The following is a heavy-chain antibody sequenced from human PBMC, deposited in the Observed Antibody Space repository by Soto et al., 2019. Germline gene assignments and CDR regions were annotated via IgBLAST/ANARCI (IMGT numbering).Heavy chain of an antibody. CDR1: GFTLSDSA. CDR2: IRSKVNTYAT. Sequence: EVQLVESGGGLVQPGGSLKLSCAASGFTLSDSAMHWVRQASGKGLEWVGRIRSKVNTYATAYAASVKGRFTISRDDSVHTTYLQMNSLKAEDTAVYYCTRRRDWTAMDPLDYWGQGTLVTVSS. D-gene: IGHD5-18*01. J-gene: IGHJ4*02. V-gene: IGHV3-73*02. CDR3: TRRRDWTAMDPLDY.